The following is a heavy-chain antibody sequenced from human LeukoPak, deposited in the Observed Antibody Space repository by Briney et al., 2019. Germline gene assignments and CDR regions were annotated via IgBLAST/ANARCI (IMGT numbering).Heavy chain of an antibody. V-gene: IGHV4-59*08. CDR3: ASLYGDYAGYYYYGMDV. Sequence: GSLRLSCASSGFTFSNYWMSWIRQPPGKGLEWIGYIYYSGSTNYNPSLKSRVTISVDTSKNQFSLKLSSVTAADTAVYYCASLYGDYAGYYYYGMDVWGQGTTVTVSS. J-gene: IGHJ6*02. CDR2: IYYSGST. D-gene: IGHD4-17*01. CDR1: GFTFSNYW.